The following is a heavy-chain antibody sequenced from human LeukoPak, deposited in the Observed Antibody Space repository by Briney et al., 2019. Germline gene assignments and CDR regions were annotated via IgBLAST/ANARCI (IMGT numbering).Heavy chain of an antibody. J-gene: IGHJ5*02. V-gene: IGHV5-51*01. CDR1: GYSFTSYW. D-gene: IGHD6-13*01. CDR3: ARLHIAAAGTNWFDP. CDR2: IYPGDSDT. Sequence: GESLEISCKGSGYSFTSYWIGWVRQMPGKGLEWMGIIYPGDSDTRYSPSFQGQVTISADKSISTAYLQWSSLKASDTAMYYCARLHIAAAGTNWFDPWGQGTLVTVSS.